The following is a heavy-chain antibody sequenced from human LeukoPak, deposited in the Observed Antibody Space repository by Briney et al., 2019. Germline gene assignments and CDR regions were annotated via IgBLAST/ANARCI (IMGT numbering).Heavy chain of an antibody. CDR2: FYSDGRT. D-gene: IGHD2-21*02. CDR3: ARVAYCGGDCYSGPLAY. Sequence: PGGSLRLSCAASGFTVSTNYMTWVRQVPGKGLERVSVFYSDGRTFYIDSVKGRFTISRDNSKNTVFLQMNSLRPEDTAVYYCARVAYCGGDCYSGPLAYWGQGTLVTVSS. CDR1: GFTVSTNY. V-gene: IGHV3-53*01. J-gene: IGHJ4*02.